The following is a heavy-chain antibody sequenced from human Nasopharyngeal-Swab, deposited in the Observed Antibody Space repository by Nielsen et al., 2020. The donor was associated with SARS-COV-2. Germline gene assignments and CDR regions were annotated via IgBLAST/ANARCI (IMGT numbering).Heavy chain of an antibody. CDR1: GVSITSQY. Sequence: SETLSLTCTVSGVSITSQYWSWIRQPPGKGLEWIGYISHNSGTSYNPSLKSRVTMFMDTSKNQFSLRLTSVTAADTAVYYCAKEGAPGWFDPCGQGTLVTVSS. V-gene: IGHV4-59*11. CDR2: ISHNSGT. CDR3: AKEGAPGWFDP. D-gene: IGHD2-2*01. J-gene: IGHJ5*02.